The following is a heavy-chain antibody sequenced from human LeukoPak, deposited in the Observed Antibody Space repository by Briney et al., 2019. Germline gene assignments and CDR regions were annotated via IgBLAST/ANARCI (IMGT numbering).Heavy chain of an antibody. V-gene: IGHV1-18*01. J-gene: IGHJ4*02. CDR3: ARDGTSTDDY. CDR2: ISGNNDNP. D-gene: IGHD2-2*01. CDR1: GYTFSNFG. Sequence: ASVKVSCKTSGYTFSNFGINWVRQAPGQGLEWMGWISGNNDNPNYGQKFQGRFTVTTDSSTSTAYMELRNLTFDDTAVYYCARDGTSTDDYWCQGTLVTVSS.